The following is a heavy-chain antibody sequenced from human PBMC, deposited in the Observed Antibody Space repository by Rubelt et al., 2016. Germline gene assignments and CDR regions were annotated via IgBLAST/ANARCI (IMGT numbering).Heavy chain of an antibody. Sequence: EVQLVESGGGLVQPGGSLRLSCAASGFTFRSYVMSWVRQAPGKGLEWVSGMSGSGGNTSYADSVKGRFTISRDNTKNQLYLRMNSLGAEDTAVYYCASGRDPFDYWGQGTLVTVSS. CDR3: ASGRDPFDY. CDR2: MSGSGGNT. V-gene: IGHV3-23*04. CDR1: GFTFRSYV. J-gene: IGHJ4*02. D-gene: IGHD2-21*02.